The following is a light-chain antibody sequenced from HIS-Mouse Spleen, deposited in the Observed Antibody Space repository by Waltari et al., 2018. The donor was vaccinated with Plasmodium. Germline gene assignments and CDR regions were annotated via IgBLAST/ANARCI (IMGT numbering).Light chain of an antibody. CDR2: KDS. Sequence: SYELTQPSSVSVSPGQTARITCSGDVLAKKYARWFQQKPGQAPVLGIYKDSERPSGIPDRFSGSSSGTTVTLTISGAQVEGEADYYCYSAADNNLVFGGGTKLTVL. V-gene: IGLV3-27*01. J-gene: IGLJ3*02. CDR3: YSAADNNLV. CDR1: VLAKKY.